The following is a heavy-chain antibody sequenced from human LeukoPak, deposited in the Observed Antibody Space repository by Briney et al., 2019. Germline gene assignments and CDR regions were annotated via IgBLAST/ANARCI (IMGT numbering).Heavy chain of an antibody. V-gene: IGHV3-7*01. Sequence: PGGSLRLSCAASGFTFTTYWMTWVRQAPGKGLEWVANINQDGTEKYYVDSVKGRFTISRDNAKNSLYLQMNSLRVEDTAVYYCAEGSSSAAALGYWGQGTLVTVSS. CDR1: GFTFTTYW. D-gene: IGHD6-13*01. J-gene: IGHJ4*02. CDR2: INQDGTEK. CDR3: AEGSSSAAALGY.